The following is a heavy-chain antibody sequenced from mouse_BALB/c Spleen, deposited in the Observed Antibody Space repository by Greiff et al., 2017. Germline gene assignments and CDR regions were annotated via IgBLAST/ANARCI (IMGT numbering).Heavy chain of an antibody. CDR1: GYTFTSYW. J-gene: IGHJ3*01. V-gene: IGHV1-7*01. CDR3: ARPSGFPWFAY. D-gene: IGHD6-1*01. Sequence: QVQLKQSGAELAKPGASVKMSCKASGYTFTSYWMHWVKQRPGQGLEWIGYINPSTGYTEYNQKFKDKATLTADKSSSTAYMQLSSLTSEDSAVYYCARPSGFPWFAYWGQGTLVTVSA. CDR2: INPSTGYT.